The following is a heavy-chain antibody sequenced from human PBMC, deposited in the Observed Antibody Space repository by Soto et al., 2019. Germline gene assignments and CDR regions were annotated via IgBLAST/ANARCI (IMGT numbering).Heavy chain of an antibody. V-gene: IGHV4-39*01. J-gene: IGHJ6*02. CDR1: GGSISSSSYY. CDR2: IYYSGST. D-gene: IGHD6-19*01. Sequence: SETLSLTCTVSGGSISSSSYYWGWIRQPPGKGLEWIGSIYYSGSTYYNPSLKSRVTISVDTSKNQFSLKLSSVTAADTAVYYCASPAMGSGWYNYYYGMDVWGQGTTVTVSS. CDR3: ASPAMGSGWYNYYYGMDV.